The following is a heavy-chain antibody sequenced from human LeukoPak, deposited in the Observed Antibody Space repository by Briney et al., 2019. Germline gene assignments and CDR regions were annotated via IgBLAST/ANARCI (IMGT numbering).Heavy chain of an antibody. V-gene: IGHV3-21*01. CDR1: GFTFSSYS. J-gene: IGHJ4*02. D-gene: IGHD3-9*01. CDR3: ARDRLGSRRVYYFDY. Sequence: GGSLRLSCAASGFTFSSYSMNWVRQAPGKGLEWVPSISSSSSYIYYADSVKGRFTISRDNAKNSLYLQMNSLRAEDTAVYYCARDRLGSRRVYYFDYWGQGTLVTVSS. CDR2: ISSSSSYI.